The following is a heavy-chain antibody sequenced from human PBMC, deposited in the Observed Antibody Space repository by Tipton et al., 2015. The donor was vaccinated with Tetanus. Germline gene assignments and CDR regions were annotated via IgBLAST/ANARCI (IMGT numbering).Heavy chain of an antibody. CDR1: GFTFSSYS. D-gene: IGHD1-26*01. Sequence: SLRLSCAASGFTFSSYSMNWVRQAPGKGLEWVSYISSGSGSTMYYADSVKGRFTISRDNAKNSLDLQMNSLRVDDTAVYYCARDGGLSTWGRSFDHWGQGALVTVPS. CDR3: ARDGGLSTWGRSFDH. J-gene: IGHJ4*02. CDR2: ISSGSGSTM. V-gene: IGHV3-48*01.